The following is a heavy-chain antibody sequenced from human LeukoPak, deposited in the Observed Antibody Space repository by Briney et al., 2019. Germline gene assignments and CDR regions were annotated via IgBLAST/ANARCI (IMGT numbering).Heavy chain of an antibody. CDR1: GFTFSSYA. Sequence: GGSLRLSCAASGFTFSSYAMSWVRQAPGKGLEWVSAISGSGGSTYCADSVKGRFTISRDNSKNTLYLQMNSLRAEDTAVYYRAKDRITTVVRGFDYWGQGTLVTVSS. CDR2: ISGSGGST. D-gene: IGHD4-23*01. V-gene: IGHV3-23*01. CDR3: AKDRITTVVRGFDY. J-gene: IGHJ4*02.